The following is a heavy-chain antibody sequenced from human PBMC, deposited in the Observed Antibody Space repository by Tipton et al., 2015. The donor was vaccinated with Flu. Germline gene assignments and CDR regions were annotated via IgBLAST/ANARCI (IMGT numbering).Heavy chain of an antibody. CDR1: GGSISSSNYY. J-gene: IGHJ5*02. CDR3: ASLSASEATAGIVP. D-gene: IGHD6-13*01. CDR2: IYYSGST. Sequence: TLSLTCTVSGGSISSSNYYWGWIRQPPGKGLEWIGSIYYSGSTYYNSSLKSRVTISVDTSKNQFSLKLSSVTAADTAVYYCASLSASEATAGIVPWGQGTLVIVSS. V-gene: IGHV4-39*01.